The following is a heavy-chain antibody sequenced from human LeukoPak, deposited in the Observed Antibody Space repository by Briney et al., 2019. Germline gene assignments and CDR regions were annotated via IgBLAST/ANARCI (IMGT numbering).Heavy chain of an antibody. Sequence: GGSLRLSCAASGFTFNNYEMNWVRQAPGKGLEWVSYISSSDINKNYADSVKGRFTISRDNPKDSLYLQMNSLRAEDTALYYCAKDKVGDYYDSSGYLDYWGQGTLVTVSS. J-gene: IGHJ4*02. D-gene: IGHD3-22*01. CDR1: GFTFNNYE. CDR2: ISSSDINK. V-gene: IGHV3-48*03. CDR3: AKDKVGDYYDSSGYLDY.